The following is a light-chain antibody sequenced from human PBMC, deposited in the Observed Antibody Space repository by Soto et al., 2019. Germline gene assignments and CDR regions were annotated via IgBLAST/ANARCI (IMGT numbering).Light chain of an antibody. Sequence: DIQMTQSPSTLSASVGDRVTITCRASQSIGDSLAWYQQKPGKAPYLLISDVSSLERGVPSRFSGSGSGTEFTLTISSMQPDDFTTFYCPQYNGYSRTFGQGTKV. J-gene: IGKJ1*01. CDR2: DVS. CDR3: PQYNGYSRT. V-gene: IGKV1-5*01. CDR1: QSIGDS.